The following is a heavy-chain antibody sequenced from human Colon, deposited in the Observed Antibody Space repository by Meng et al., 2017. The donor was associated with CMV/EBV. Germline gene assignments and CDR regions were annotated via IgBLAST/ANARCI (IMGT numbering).Heavy chain of an antibody. CDR2: ISGDGTTI. J-gene: IGHJ6*02. CDR3: ARIRLPLVTTSEGDV. CDR1: GLNVRTKY. D-gene: IGHD1-14*01. V-gene: IGHV3-11*01. Sequence: GESLKISCAVSGLNVRTKYMSWVRQAPGKGLEWVSYISGDGTTIYYADSVKGRFTVSRDNSRNTLHLQMTSLTAEDTAVYYCARIRLPLVTTSEGDVWGQGTSVTVSS.